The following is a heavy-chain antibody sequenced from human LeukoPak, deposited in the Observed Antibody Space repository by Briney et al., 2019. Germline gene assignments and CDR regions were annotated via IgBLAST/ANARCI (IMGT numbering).Heavy chain of an antibody. CDR1: GFTFSSYG. CDR3: AKDPVGIAAAMWFDP. Sequence: PGGSLRLSCAASGFTFSSYGMHWVRQAPGKGLEWVAFIRYDGSNKYYADSVKGRFTISRDNSKNTLYLQMNSLRAEDTAVYYCAKDPVGIAAAMWFDPWGQGTLVTVSS. V-gene: IGHV3-30*02. D-gene: IGHD6-13*01. J-gene: IGHJ5*02. CDR2: IRYDGSNK.